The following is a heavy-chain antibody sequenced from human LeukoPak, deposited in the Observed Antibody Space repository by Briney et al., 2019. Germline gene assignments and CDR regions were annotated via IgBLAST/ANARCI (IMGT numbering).Heavy chain of an antibody. Sequence: FLRLSCAASGFTFDDYAMHWVRPAPGKGLEWVSGISWNSGSIGYADSVKGRFTISRDNAKNSLYLQMNSLRAEDTALYYCAKGGGEWLFQYYFDYWGQGTLVTVSS. V-gene: IGHV3-9*01. J-gene: IGHJ4*02. CDR3: AKGGGEWLFQYYFDY. CDR2: ISWNSGSI. CDR1: GFTFDDYA. D-gene: IGHD3-3*01.